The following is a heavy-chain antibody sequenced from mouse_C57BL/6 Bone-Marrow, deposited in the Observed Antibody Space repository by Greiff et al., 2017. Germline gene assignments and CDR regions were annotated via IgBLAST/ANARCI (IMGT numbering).Heavy chain of an antibody. V-gene: IGHV5-4*03. Sequence: EVKLVESGGGLVKPGGSLKLSCAASGFTFSSYAMSWVRQTPEKRLEWVATISDGGSYTYYPDNVQGRFTISRDNAKNNLYLQMSHLKSEDTAMYYCARGGYDVDYWGQGTTLTVSS. CDR1: GFTFSSYA. CDR3: ARGGYDVDY. D-gene: IGHD2-2*01. J-gene: IGHJ2*01. CDR2: ISDGGSYT.